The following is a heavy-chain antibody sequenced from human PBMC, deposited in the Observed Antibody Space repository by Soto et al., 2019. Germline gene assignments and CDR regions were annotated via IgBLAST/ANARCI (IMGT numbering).Heavy chain of an antibody. J-gene: IGHJ5*02. CDR3: ARSTGELLSLDP. V-gene: IGHV4-28*01. Sequence: PSETLSLTCVVSGDAVTSSFWWGWIRQPPGKGLEWIGYIYYTGTTYYNPSLKSRVTMSVDTSNNQFSLRLNSVTAGDTAVYYCARSTGELLSLDPWGPGTLVTVSS. CDR1: GDAVTSSFW. D-gene: IGHD1-26*01. CDR2: IYYTGTT.